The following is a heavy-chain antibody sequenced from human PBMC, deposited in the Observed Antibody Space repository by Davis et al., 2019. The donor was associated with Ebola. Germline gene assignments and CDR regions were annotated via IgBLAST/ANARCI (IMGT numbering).Heavy chain of an antibody. V-gene: IGHV6-1*01. D-gene: IGHD5-12*01. CDR3: ARGWLRSGFDY. J-gene: IGHJ4*02. CDR1: GDSVSIKSAG. CDR2: TYYNSKWYH. Sequence: HSQTLSLTCAISGDSVSIKSAGWNWIRQSPSRGLEWLGRTYYNSKWYHDYAVSVKSRITVNPDTSKNQFSLQLSSVTPEDTAVYYCARGWLRSGFDYWGQGTLVIVSS.